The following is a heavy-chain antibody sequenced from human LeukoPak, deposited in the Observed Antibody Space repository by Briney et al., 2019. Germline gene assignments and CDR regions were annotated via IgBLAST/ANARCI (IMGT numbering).Heavy chain of an antibody. V-gene: IGHV3-30*18. CDR2: ISYDGSKK. J-gene: IGHJ4*02. CDR3: AKGPIPGMVYAIQGLVY. CDR1: GFTISNYG. Sequence: PGGSLRLSCAASGFTISNYGMHWVRQAPGKGLEWVAVISYDGSKKYYADSVKGRFTISRDNSKNTLYLQMNSLRPEDTAMYYCAKGPIPGMVYAIQGLVYWGQGTLVTVSS. D-gene: IGHD2-8*01.